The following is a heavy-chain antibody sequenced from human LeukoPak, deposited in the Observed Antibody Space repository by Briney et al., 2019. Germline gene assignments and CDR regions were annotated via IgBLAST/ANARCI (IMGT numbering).Heavy chain of an antibody. CDR2: FYHSGTT. J-gene: IGHJ5*01. CDR1: AYSISSGYY. Sequence: SGTLSLTCTVSAYSISSGYYWGWIRQPPGKGLEWMGGFYHSGTTYYNPSLRNRVTISVDTSKNHFSLKLTSVTAADTAVYFCARDRITMIRGVHNWFDSWGQGTLVTVSS. V-gene: IGHV4-38-2*02. CDR3: ARDRITMIRGVHNWFDS. D-gene: IGHD3-10*01.